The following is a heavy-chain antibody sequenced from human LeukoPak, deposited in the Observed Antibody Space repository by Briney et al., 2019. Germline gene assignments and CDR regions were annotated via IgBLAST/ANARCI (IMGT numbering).Heavy chain of an antibody. CDR2: ISSSSSYI. J-gene: IGHJ3*02. Sequence: GGSLRLSCAASGFTFSSYSMNWVRQAPGKGLEWVSSISSSSSYIYYADSVKGRFTISRDNAKNSLYLQMDSLRAEDTAVYYCARDRPKDAFDIWGQGTMVTVSS. CDR1: GFTFSSYS. CDR3: ARDRPKDAFDI. V-gene: IGHV3-21*01.